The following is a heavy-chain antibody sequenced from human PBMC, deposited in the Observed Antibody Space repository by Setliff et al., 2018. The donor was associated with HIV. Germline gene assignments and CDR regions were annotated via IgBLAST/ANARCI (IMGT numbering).Heavy chain of an antibody. J-gene: IGHJ6*03. D-gene: IGHD3-9*01. CDR3: VRGRIDTYWDYFKEYFFNYIDV. Sequence: SQTLSLTCTILGNSSVTNYFWGWIRAPADKGLEWIGHIAASGDPNYNTSLKSRLSMSVHTSKSQISLSLTSVSAADTAVYFCVRGRIDTYWDYFKEYFFNYIDVWGQGTTVTVSS. V-gene: IGHV4-4*07. CDR1: GNSSVTNYF. CDR2: IAASGDP.